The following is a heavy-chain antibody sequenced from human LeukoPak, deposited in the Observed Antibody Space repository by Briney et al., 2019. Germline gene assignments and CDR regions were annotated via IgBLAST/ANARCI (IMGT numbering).Heavy chain of an antibody. J-gene: IGHJ4*02. CDR3: AKSYSSGWYPSFDY. CDR2: ISGSGGST. V-gene: IGHV3-23*01. CDR1: GFTFSSYG. D-gene: IGHD6-19*01. Sequence: GGSLRLSCAASGFTFSSYGMHWVRQAPGKGLEWVSAISGSGGSTYYADSVKGRFTISRDNSKNTLYLQMNSLRAEDTAVYYCAKSYSSGWYPSFDYWGQGTLVTVSS.